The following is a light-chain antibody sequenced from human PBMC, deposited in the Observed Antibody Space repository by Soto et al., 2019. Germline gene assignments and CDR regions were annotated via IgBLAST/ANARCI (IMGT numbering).Light chain of an antibody. CDR1: QDISSY. CDR2: AAS. V-gene: IGKV1-9*01. J-gene: IGKJ3*01. CDR3: QQLNSYYIFT. Sequence: DIKLTQSPSFLSASVGDRVTITCRASQDISSYLAWYQQKPGKAPKLLIYAASILQSGVPSRFSGSGSGTEFTLTISSLQPEDFATYYCQQLNSYYIFTFGPGTKVDIK.